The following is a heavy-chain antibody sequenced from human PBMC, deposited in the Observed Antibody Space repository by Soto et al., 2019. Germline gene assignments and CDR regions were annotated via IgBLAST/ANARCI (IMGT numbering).Heavy chain of an antibody. D-gene: IGHD3-10*01. CDR2: IYYSGST. V-gene: IGHV4-59*01. CDR3: AFSYGSGRYYYYMDV. J-gene: IGHJ6*03. CDR1: GGSISSYY. Sequence: SETLSLTCAVSGGSISSYYWSWIRQPPGKGLEWIGYIYYSGSTNYNPSLKSRVTISLDTSKNQFSLTLTSVTAADTAVYYCAFSYGSGRYYYYMDVWGKGTSVTVSS.